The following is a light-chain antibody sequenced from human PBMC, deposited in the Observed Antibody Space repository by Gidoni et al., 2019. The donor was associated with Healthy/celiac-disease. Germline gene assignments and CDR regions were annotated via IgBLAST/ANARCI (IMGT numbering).Light chain of an antibody. V-gene: IGKV1-5*03. J-gene: IGKJ1*01. Sequence: DIQMTQSPSTRSASVGDRVTITCRASQSISSWLAWYQQKPGKATKLLIYKASSLESGVPSRFSGSGSGTEFTLTISSLQPDDFATYYCQQYPRTFGQGTKVEIK. CDR1: QSISSW. CDR2: KAS. CDR3: QQYPRT.